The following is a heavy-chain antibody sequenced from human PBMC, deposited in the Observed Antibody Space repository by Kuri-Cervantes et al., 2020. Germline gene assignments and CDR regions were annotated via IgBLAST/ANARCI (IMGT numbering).Heavy chain of an antibody. CDR1: GGSIGSYY. V-gene: IGHV4-59*01. D-gene: IGHD1-26*01. Sequence: ESLKISCTVSGGSIGSYYWSWIRQPPGKGLEWIGYIYYSGSTNYNPSLKSRVTISVDTSKNQFSLKLSSVTAADTAVYYCARGYRGLLTYYFDYWGQGTLVTVSS. CDR3: ARGYRGLLTYYFDY. CDR2: IYYSGST. J-gene: IGHJ4*02.